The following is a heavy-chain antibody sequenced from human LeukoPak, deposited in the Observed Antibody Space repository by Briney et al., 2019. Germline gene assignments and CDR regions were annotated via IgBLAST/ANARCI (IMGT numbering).Heavy chain of an antibody. D-gene: IGHD3-22*01. CDR3: TRNYDSSGYTTFGY. CDR2: IYYSGST. Sequence: PSETLSLTCTVSGGSISTYYWSWIRQPPGKGLEWIGHIYYSGSTNYNPSLKSRVTIAVDTSKNHFSLKLSSVTAADTAVHYCTRNYDSSGYTTFGYWGRGTLVTVSS. J-gene: IGHJ4*02. CDR1: GGSISTYY. V-gene: IGHV4-59*01.